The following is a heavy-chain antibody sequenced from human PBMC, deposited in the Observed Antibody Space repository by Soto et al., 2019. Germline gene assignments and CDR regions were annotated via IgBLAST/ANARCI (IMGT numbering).Heavy chain of an antibody. J-gene: IGHJ4*02. Sequence: QVQLVQSGPEVKKTGSSLKVSCKASGGTFSTFGISWVRQAPGQGLEWIGGIIPFFGTARYSQKFEDRITITADEPTNTVYMDLRSLTSEDTAIYYCAKSAPMDAGDKYYYDFWGQGALVTVSS. CDR1: GGTFSTFG. CDR2: IIPFFGTA. V-gene: IGHV1-69*01. CDR3: AKSAPMDAGDKYYYDF. D-gene: IGHD4-17*01.